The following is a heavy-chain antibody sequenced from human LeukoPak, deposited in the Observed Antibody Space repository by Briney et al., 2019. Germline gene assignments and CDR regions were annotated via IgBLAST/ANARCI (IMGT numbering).Heavy chain of an antibody. CDR2: INPNSGGT. J-gene: IGHJ3*02. CDR3: ARDRYSTNAFDI. Sequence: ASVKVSCKASGYTFTGYYMHWVRQAPGQGLEWMGWINPNSGGTNYAQKFQGRVTMTRDTSIGTAYMELSRLRSDDTAVCYCARDRYSTNAFDIWGQGTMVTVSS. V-gene: IGHV1-2*02. D-gene: IGHD6-13*01. CDR1: GYTFTGYY.